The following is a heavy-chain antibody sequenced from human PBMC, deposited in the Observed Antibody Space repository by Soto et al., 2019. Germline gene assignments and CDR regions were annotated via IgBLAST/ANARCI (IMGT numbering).Heavy chain of an antibody. CDR2: SIPILGTA. CDR1: GGTFNNNA. D-gene: IGHD3-22*01. J-gene: IGHJ6*02. CDR3: ARPYDSSDYYGGGMDV. Sequence: QVQLVQSGAEVKKPGSSVKVSCKASGGTFNNNAISWVRQAPGQGLEWMGGSIPILGTANYAQKFRGRVTITADASTSKGYMDLRSLRSEGTAVYYCARPYDSSDYYGGGMDVWGQGTTVTVSS. V-gene: IGHV1-69*01.